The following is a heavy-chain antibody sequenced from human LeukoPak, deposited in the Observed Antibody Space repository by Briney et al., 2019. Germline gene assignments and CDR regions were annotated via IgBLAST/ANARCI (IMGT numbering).Heavy chain of an antibody. V-gene: IGHV3-72*01. D-gene: IGHD5-12*01. CDR1: GFTFSDHY. CDR2: TRNKGNRYTT. J-gene: IGHJ4*02. Sequence: GGSLRLSCAASGFTFSDHYMDWVRQAPGKGLERVGRTRNKGNRYTTEYAASVKGRFTISRDESKNSLYLQMNSLKTEDTAVYYCARVGSGYDFDYWGQGTLVTVSS. CDR3: ARVGSGYDFDY.